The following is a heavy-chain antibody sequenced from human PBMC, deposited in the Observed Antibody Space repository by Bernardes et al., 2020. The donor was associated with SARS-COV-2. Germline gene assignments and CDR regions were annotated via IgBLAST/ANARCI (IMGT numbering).Heavy chain of an antibody. Sequence: GGSLRLSCAASGFTFSSSAMSWVRQAPGKGLEWVSAISGSGGSTYYADSVKGRFTISRDNSKNTLYLQMNSLRAEDTAVYYCAKDGAEYSSGWYPYYYYYGMDVWGQGTTVTVSS. D-gene: IGHD6-19*01. CDR2: ISGSGGST. V-gene: IGHV3-23*01. J-gene: IGHJ6*02. CDR1: GFTFSSSA. CDR3: AKDGAEYSSGWYPYYYYYGMDV.